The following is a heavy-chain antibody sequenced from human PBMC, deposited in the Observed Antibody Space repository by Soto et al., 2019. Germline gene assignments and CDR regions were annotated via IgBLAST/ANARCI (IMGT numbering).Heavy chain of an antibody. D-gene: IGHD2-15*01. J-gene: IGHJ3*02. CDR2: ISGGATST. V-gene: IGHV3-23*01. CDR3: AKGTFAHCSGARRYAFDI. CDR1: GFSFSSYA. Sequence: GGSLRLSCAASGFSFSSYAMSWVRQAPGKGLEWVSGISGGATSTFYADSVRGRFTISRDNSKNTLYLQMNSLRAEDTAVYYCAKGTFAHCSGARRYAFDIWGQGTMVPVSS.